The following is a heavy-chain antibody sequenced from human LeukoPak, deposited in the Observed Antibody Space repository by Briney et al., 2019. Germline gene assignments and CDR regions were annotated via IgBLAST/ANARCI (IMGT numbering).Heavy chain of an antibody. D-gene: IGHD5-12*01. Sequence: GGSLRLSCAASGFTFNNYGIHWVRQAPGKGLEWVAFIRYDGSNKYYADSVKGRFTISRDNSKNTLYLQMNRLRVEDTAVYYCAKDGSEWLRFLPYWGQGTLVTVSS. CDR2: IRYDGSNK. J-gene: IGHJ4*02. CDR1: GFTFNNYG. CDR3: AKDGSEWLRFLPY. V-gene: IGHV3-30*02.